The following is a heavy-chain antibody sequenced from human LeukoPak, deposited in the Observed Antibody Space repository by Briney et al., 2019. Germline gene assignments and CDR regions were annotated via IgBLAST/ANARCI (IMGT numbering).Heavy chain of an antibody. J-gene: IGHJ4*02. D-gene: IGHD1-26*01. V-gene: IGHV4-34*01. CDR3: ARVPDWEPIDK. CDR1: GGSVSGYS. CDR2: ITDRGGT. Sequence: SETLSLTCAVSGGSVSGYSWSWIRQPPGKGLEWIGDITDRGGTSYTPSLKSRVTISLDTSKNQFSLHLTSVIAADTAVYFCARVPDWEPIDKWGQGTLVTVSS.